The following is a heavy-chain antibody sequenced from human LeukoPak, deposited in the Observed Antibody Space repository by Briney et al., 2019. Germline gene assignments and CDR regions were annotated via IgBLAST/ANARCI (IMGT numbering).Heavy chain of an antibody. J-gene: IGHJ4*02. CDR1: GFTFSSYW. Sequence: GGSLRLSCAASGFTFSSYWMSWVRRAPGKGLEWVANIKQDGSEKYYVDSVKGRFTISRDNAKNSLYLQMNSLRAEDTAVYYCARVEGYYYDSSGYRPVDYWGQGTLITVSS. V-gene: IGHV3-7*01. D-gene: IGHD3-22*01. CDR2: IKQDGSEK. CDR3: ARVEGYYYDSSGYRPVDY.